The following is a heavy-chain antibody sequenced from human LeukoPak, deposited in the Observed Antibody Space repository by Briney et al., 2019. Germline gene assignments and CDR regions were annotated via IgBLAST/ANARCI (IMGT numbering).Heavy chain of an antibody. J-gene: IGHJ4*02. CDR2: MRSKTYDDTP. CDR3: TRAPNYDFWLGY. D-gene: IGHD3-3*01. CDR1: GFTFGDSG. Sequence: GGSLRLSCTGSGFTFGDSGINWVRQAPGKGLESVGFMRSKTYDDTPQYAASVRGRFTLSRDDSKSIAYLQMNSLKTEDTAVYYCTRAPNYDFWLGYWGQGTLVTVSS. V-gene: IGHV3-49*04.